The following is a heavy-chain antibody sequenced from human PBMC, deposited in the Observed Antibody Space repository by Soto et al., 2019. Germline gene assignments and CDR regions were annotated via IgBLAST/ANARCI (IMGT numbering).Heavy chain of an antibody. Sequence: EVQLVESGGGLVQPGGSLRLSCVASGFTFSTDSLNWVRQAPGKGLEWVEHISTSGATRYYADSVKGRFTMSRDNAKTSLYLQMDSLRNEDTAGYYCARFFGSGFDYWGQGTLVTVSS. CDR2: ISTSGATR. D-gene: IGHD6-19*01. CDR1: GFTFSTDS. J-gene: IGHJ4*02. V-gene: IGHV3-48*02. CDR3: ARFFGSGFDY.